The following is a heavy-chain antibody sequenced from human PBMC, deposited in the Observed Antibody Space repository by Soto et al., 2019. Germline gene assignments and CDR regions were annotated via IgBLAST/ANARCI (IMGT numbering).Heavy chain of an antibody. V-gene: IGHV1-69*01. CDR3: ARPQHSDYSGRLEH. Sequence: QVQLVQSGAEVKKHGSSVKVYCKASGDTFSRYSVTWVRQAPGQGLEWVGGISPIFGTAYYAQKFQSRVTITADESTGTAYIELSSLTSEDTAVYYCARPQHSDYSGRLEHWGQGTLVTVSS. CDR1: GDTFSRYS. J-gene: IGHJ4*02. D-gene: IGHD4-4*01. CDR2: ISPIFGTA.